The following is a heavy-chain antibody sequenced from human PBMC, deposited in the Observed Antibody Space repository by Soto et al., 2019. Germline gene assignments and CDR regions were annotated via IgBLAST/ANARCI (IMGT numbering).Heavy chain of an antibody. V-gene: IGHV3-53*01. D-gene: IGHD3-10*01. Sequence: GGSLRLSCAASGFTVISTYIIWCGQSPGKGLEWVSIIFSSGESFYADSVKGRFTISRDSSDNTVYLQMNSLKAEDTAVYYCARGGIGMVRTFDHWGQGTLVTVSS. CDR3: ARGGIGMVRTFDH. CDR2: IFSSGES. J-gene: IGHJ4*02. CDR1: GFTVISTY.